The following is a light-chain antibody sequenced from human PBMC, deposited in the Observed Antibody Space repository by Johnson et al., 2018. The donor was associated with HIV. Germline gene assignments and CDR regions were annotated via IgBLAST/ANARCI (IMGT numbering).Light chain of an antibody. CDR2: ENN. CDR3: GTWDSSLSAYYV. Sequence: QSVLTQPPSVSAAPGQKVTISCSGSYSNIANNYVSWYQQLPGTAPKLLIYENNKRPSGIPDRFSGSKPGTSATLGITGLQTGDEADYYCGTWDSSLSAYYVFGTGTKATVL. CDR1: YSNIANNY. V-gene: IGLV1-51*02. J-gene: IGLJ1*01.